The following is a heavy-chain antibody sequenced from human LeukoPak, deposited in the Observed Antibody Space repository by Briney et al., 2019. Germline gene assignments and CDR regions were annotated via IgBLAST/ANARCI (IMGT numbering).Heavy chain of an antibody. Sequence: PGGSLRLSCAASGFTFSSYWMSWVRQAPGKGLEWVANIKQDGSEKYYVDSVKGRFTISRDNAKNSLYLQMNSLRAEDTALYYCAKGYNYAIKHYFDYWGQGTLVTVSS. CDR2: IKQDGSEK. CDR3: AKGYNYAIKHYFDY. J-gene: IGHJ4*02. D-gene: IGHD2-8*01. V-gene: IGHV3-7*03. CDR1: GFTFSSYW.